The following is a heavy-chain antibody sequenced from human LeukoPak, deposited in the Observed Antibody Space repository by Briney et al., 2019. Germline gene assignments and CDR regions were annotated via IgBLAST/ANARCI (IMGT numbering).Heavy chain of an antibody. CDR2: ISAYNGNT. Sequence: SVTVSCKASGYTLTNYGISWVRQAPGQGLEWMGWISAYNGNTNYPQKLQGRVNMTTDTSTSTAYMELRSLRSGDTAVYYCARAGDIVVVAVTGAGYYYMDVWGKGTTVTVSS. V-gene: IGHV1-18*01. J-gene: IGHJ6*03. CDR1: GYTLTNYG. CDR3: ARAGDIVVVAVTGAGYYYMDV. D-gene: IGHD2-2*01.